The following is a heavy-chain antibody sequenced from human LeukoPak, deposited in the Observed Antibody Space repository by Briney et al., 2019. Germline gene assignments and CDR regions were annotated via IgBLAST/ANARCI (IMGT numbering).Heavy chain of an antibody. CDR1: GFTFNNYG. CDR2: INDRGKNT. J-gene: IGHJ4*02. D-gene: IGHD3-22*01. CDR3: AKRSYYYDSSGPSDY. Sequence: GGSLRLSCAASGFTFNNYGMTWFRQVPGKGLEWVSTINDRGKNTHYPDSVKGRFTISRDNSRNTLYLQMNSLRAEDTAVYYCAKRSYYYDSSGPSDYWGQGTLVTVSS. V-gene: IGHV3-23*01.